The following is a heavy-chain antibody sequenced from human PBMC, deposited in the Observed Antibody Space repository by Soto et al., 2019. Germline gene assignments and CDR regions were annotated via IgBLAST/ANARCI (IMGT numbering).Heavy chain of an antibody. CDR2: IYYSGST. Sequence: SETLSLTCTVSGGSISSYYWSWIRQPPGKGLEWIGYIYYSGSTNYNPSLKSRVTISVDTSKNQFSLKLSSVTAADTAVYYCARSSPSGYDYFGYYFDYWGHGTLVTVPQ. CDR1: GGSISSYY. V-gene: IGHV4-59*08. CDR3: ARSSPSGYDYFGYYFDY. J-gene: IGHJ4*01. D-gene: IGHD5-12*01.